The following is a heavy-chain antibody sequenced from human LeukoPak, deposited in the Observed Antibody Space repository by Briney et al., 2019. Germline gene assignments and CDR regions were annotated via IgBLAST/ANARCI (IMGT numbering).Heavy chain of an antibody. Sequence: PGRSLRLSCAASGFTFSSYGMHWVRQAPGKGLELVAVMWYDGSNKYYADSVKGRFTISRDNSKNTLYLQMNSLRAEDTAVYYCARNQDYGVYNSVGAFDIWGQGTMVTVSS. V-gene: IGHV3-33*01. D-gene: IGHD4-17*01. CDR3: ARNQDYGVYNSVGAFDI. CDR2: MWYDGSNK. CDR1: GFTFSSYG. J-gene: IGHJ3*02.